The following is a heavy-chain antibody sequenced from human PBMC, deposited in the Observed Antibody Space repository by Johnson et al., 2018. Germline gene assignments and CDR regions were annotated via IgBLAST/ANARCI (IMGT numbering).Heavy chain of an antibody. CDR1: GFTFSSYG. CDR3: AREDSITMIVVGMGAFGS. J-gene: IGHJ3*02. V-gene: IGHV3-30*03. Sequence: QVQLVQSGGGVVQPGRSLRLSCAASGFTFSSYGMHWVRQAPGKGLEWVAVISYDGSNKYYADSVKGRFTIARDNSKNTLYLQRKSLRAEETAVYYCAREDSITMIVVGMGAFGSWGQGTMVTVSS. D-gene: IGHD3-22*01. CDR2: ISYDGSNK.